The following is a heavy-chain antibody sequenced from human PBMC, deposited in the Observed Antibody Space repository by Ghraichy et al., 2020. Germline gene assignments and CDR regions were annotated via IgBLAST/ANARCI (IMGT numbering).Heavy chain of an antibody. CDR1: GFTFSNAW. CDR2: IKSKTDGGTT. D-gene: IGHD5-18*01. J-gene: IGHJ4*02. CDR3: TTAIPVDTAMVEGYYFDY. V-gene: IGHV3-15*01. Sequence: GGSLRLSCAASGFTFSNAWMSWVRQAPGKGLEWVGRIKSKTDGGTTDYAAPVKGRFTISRDDSKNTLYLQMNSLKTEDTAVYYCTTAIPVDTAMVEGYYFDYWGQGTLVTVSS.